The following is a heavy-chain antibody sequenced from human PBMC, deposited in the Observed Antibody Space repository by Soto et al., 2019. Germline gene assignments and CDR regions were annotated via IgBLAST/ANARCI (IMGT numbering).Heavy chain of an antibody. D-gene: IGHD2-15*01. J-gene: IGHJ6*02. V-gene: IGHV1-46*01. CDR2: INPSSGRT. Sequence: ASVKVSCKVSGYTFTSYSMHWVRQAPGQGLEWMGIINPSSGRTSYAQNFQGRVTMTSDTSTSIVYMEMSSLKSEDTAVYYGARDHNFGFILYAMDVWGQGTTGTVSS. CDR1: GYTFTSYS. CDR3: ARDHNFGFILYAMDV.